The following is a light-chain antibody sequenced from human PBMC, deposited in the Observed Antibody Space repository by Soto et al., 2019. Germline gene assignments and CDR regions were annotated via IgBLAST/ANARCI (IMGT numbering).Light chain of an antibody. CDR2: DAS. CDR3: QQYGSLPFT. J-gene: IGKJ3*01. CDR1: QSVSSNY. Sequence: EIVLTQSPATLSLSPGERATLSCGASQSVSSNYLAEYQQKPGLAPRLLIYDASTRATGIPDRFSGSGSGTDFTLTISRLESADFAVYHCQQYGSLPFTFGPGTKVDIK. V-gene: IGKV3D-20*01.